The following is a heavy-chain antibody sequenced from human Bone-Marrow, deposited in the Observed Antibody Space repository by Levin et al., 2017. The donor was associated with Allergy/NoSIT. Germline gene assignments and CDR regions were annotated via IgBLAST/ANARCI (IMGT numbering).Heavy chain of an antibody. D-gene: IGHD3-9*01. Sequence: GASVKVSCKASGYTFTSYGISWVRQAPGQGLEWMGWISAYNGNTNYAQKLQGRVTMTTDTSTSTAYMELRSLRSDDTAVYYCARKYYDILTGYYNFDYWGQGTLVTVSS. CDR1: GYTFTSYG. V-gene: IGHV1-18*01. J-gene: IGHJ4*02. CDR3: ARKYYDILTGYYNFDY. CDR2: ISAYNGNT.